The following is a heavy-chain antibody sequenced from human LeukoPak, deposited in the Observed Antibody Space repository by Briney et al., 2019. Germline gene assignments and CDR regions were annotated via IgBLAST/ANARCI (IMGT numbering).Heavy chain of an antibody. D-gene: IGHD3-9*01. CDR2: IYYSGST. CDR3: ARHPHFDWFLPYNWFDP. CDR1: GGSISSYY. Sequence: PSETLSLTCTVSGGSISSYYWSWIRQPAGKGLEWIGYIYYSGSTNYNPSLKSRVTISVDTSKNQFSLKLSSVTAADTAVYYCARHPHFDWFLPYNWFDPWGQGTLVTVSS. J-gene: IGHJ5*02. V-gene: IGHV4-59*08.